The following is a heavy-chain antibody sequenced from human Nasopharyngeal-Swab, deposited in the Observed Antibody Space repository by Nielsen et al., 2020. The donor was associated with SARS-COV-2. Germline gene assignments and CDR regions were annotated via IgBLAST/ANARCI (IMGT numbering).Heavy chain of an antibody. J-gene: IGHJ4*02. D-gene: IGHD3-22*01. CDR2: IYYSGNT. Sequence: SDTLSLTCTVSGGSISGYYWSWIRQPPGKGLEWIGYIYYSGNTNYNPSLKSRVTISVDPSKNQFSLMLSTVTAADTAVYYCARHPPYYYSSGYHFDYWGQGTLVTVSS. CDR3: ARHPPYYYSSGYHFDY. V-gene: IGHV4-59*08. CDR1: GGSISGYY.